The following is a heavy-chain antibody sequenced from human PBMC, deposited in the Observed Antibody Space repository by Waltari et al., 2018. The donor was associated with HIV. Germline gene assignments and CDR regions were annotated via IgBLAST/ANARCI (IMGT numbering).Heavy chain of an antibody. D-gene: IGHD2-15*01. CDR2: SRSNANGYTT. Sequence: EVQLVESGGGLVQPGGSLRLSCAASGFTLSDNYMDWGRQAPGKGLEWVGRSRSNANGYTTEYAASVEGRFSISRDEASNSAYLQMNSLKTEDTAVYFCGRGAAGSVSDYWGPGTLVTVSS. CDR3: GRGAAGSVSDY. V-gene: IGHV3-72*01. J-gene: IGHJ4*02. CDR1: GFTLSDNY.